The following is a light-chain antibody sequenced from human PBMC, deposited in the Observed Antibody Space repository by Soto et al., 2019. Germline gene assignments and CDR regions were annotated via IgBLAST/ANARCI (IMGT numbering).Light chain of an antibody. CDR3: SSYANPNNYV. Sequence: QSALAQPPSASGSLGQSVTISCTGTSSDVGGYDFVSWYQHHPGKAPKLMIYEVTKRPSGVPDRFSGSKSGNTASLTVSGLQAEDEADYYCSSYANPNNYVFGTGTKVTVL. J-gene: IGLJ1*01. V-gene: IGLV2-8*01. CDR2: EVT. CDR1: SSDVGGYDF.